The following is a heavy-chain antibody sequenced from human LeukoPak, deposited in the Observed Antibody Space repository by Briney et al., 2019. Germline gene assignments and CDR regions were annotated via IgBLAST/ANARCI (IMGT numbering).Heavy chain of an antibody. J-gene: IGHJ4*02. CDR2: IKEDGSEK. Sequence: GGSLRLSCVASGFTFSDYWMTWVRQAPGKGLEWVANIKEDGSEKNYADSVKGRFTISRDNAKNSLYLQMNSLRGEDTAVYYCARARYSDFWGQGTLVTVSS. CDR3: ARARYSDF. CDR1: GFTFSDYW. V-gene: IGHV3-7*01.